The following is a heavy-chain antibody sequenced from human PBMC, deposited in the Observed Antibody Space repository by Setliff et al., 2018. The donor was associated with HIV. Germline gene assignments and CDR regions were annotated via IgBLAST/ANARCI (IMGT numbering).Heavy chain of an antibody. CDR2: IYYSGST. J-gene: IGHJ6*03. Sequence: PSETLSLTCTVSGGSISSYYWSWIRQPPGRGLEWIGYIYYSGSTNYNPSLKSRVTISVDTSKNQFSLKLSSVTAADTAVYYCASHQHNFTGYYYYYYYMAVWGRGTMVTVSS. CDR1: GGSISSYY. CDR3: ASHQHNFTGYYYYYYYMAV. D-gene: IGHD3-9*01. V-gene: IGHV4-59*01.